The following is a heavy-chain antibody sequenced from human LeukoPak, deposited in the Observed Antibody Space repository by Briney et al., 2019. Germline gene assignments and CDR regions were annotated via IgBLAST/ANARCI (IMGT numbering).Heavy chain of an antibody. D-gene: IGHD3-10*01. V-gene: IGHV4-4*02. CDR3: ASYMVRGAFDY. CDR1: GVSISSSNW. Sequence: SETLSLTCTVSGVSISSSNWWSWVRQPPGKGLEWIGEIYHSGSTNYNPSLKSRVTISVDKSKNQFSLKLSSVTAADTAVYYCASYMVRGAFDYWGQGTLVTVSS. CDR2: IYHSGST. J-gene: IGHJ4*02.